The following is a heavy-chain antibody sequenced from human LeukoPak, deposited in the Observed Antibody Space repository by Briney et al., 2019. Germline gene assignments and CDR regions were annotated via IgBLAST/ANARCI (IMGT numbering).Heavy chain of an antibody. CDR3: ARGRDGDYVPFDY. J-gene: IGHJ4*02. D-gene: IGHD4-17*01. V-gene: IGHV3-48*03. CDR2: ISSSGSTT. CDR1: GFTFSSYE. Sequence: GGSLRLSCAASGFTFSSYEMNWVRQAPGKGLEWVSYISSSGSTTYYADSVKGRFTISRDNAKKSLYLQMNSLRAEDTAVYYCARGRDGDYVPFDYWGQGTLVTVSS.